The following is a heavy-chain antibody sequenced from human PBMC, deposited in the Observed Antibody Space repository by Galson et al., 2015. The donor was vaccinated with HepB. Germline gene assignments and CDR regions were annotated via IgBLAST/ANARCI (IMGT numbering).Heavy chain of an antibody. J-gene: IGHJ2*01. D-gene: IGHD6-13*01. V-gene: IGHV2-5*02. CDR1: GFSLSTSEVG. Sequence: ALVKPTQTLTVTCTFSGFSLSTSEVGVGWIRQPPGKALEWIALIYWDGDERYRPSLRNRLTITKDTSKNQVVLTMTNMDPVDTATYNCVLIKGSSWAAYSDVWGRDTLVTLSS. CDR2: IYWDGDE. CDR3: VLIKGSSWAAYSDV.